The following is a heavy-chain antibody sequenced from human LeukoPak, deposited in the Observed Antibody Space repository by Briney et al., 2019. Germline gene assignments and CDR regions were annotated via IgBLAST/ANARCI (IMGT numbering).Heavy chain of an antibody. CDR2: ISYDGSNK. J-gene: IGHJ4*02. CDR1: GFTFSSYG. CDR3: ATSTSMIVVVMVDY. V-gene: IGHV3-30*03. Sequence: GGSLRLSCAASGFTFSSYGMHWVRQAPGKGLEWVAVISYDGSNKYYADSVKGRFTISRDNSKNTLYLQMNSLRAEDTAVYYCATSTSMIVVVMVDYWGQGTLVTVSS. D-gene: IGHD3-22*01.